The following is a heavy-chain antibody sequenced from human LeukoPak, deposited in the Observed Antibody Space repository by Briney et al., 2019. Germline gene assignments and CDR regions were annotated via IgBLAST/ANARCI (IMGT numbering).Heavy chain of an antibody. V-gene: IGHV4-39*01. CDR2: INYSGST. J-gene: IGHJ6*03. CDR3: ARRPQSYIDV. Sequence: PSETLSLTCTVSGGSISSSSYYWGWIRQPPGKGLEWIGSINYSGSTYYNPSLKSRVTISVDTSKNQFSLKLSSVTAADTAVYYCARRPQSYIDVWGKGTRSPSP. CDR1: GGSISSSSYY.